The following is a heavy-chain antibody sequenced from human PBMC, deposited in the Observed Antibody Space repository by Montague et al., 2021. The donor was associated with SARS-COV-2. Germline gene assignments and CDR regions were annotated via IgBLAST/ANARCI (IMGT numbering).Heavy chain of an antibody. CDR3: AKDREVATGGLYYFDY. Sequence: SLRFSWAASGFTFRNYAMIWVRQAPGKGLEWVSGISGSADITYYADSVKGRFTISRDNSKNTLYLQMSSLRAGDTAVYYCAKDREVATGGLYYFDYWGQGTLVTVSS. D-gene: IGHD5-24*01. V-gene: IGHV3-23*01. J-gene: IGHJ4*02. CDR1: GFTFRNYA. CDR2: ISGSADIT.